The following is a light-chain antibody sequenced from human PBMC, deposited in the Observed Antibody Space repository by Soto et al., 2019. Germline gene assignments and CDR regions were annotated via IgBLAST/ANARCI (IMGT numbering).Light chain of an antibody. CDR1: SSDVGGYNY. Sequence: QSALTQPASVSGSPGQSITISCTGTSSDVGGYNYVSWYQQHPGKAPKLIIYEVSNRPSGVSNRFSGSKSGNTASLTISGLQAEDEADYYCSSYASSSTLLGGGTKVTV. J-gene: IGLJ2*01. V-gene: IGLV2-14*01. CDR3: SSYASSSTL. CDR2: EVS.